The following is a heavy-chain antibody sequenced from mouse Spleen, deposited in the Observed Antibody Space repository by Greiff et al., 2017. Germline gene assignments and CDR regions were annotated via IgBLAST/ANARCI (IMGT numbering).Heavy chain of an antibody. V-gene: IGHV5-4*03. J-gene: IGHJ1*03. CDR1: GFTFSSYA. Sequence: EVNVVESGGGLVKPGGSLKLSCAASGFTFSSYAMSWVRQTPEKRLEWVATISDGGSYTYYPDNVKGRFTISRDNAKNNLYLQMSHLKSEDTAMYYCAREYYGSGYFDVWGTGTTVTVSS. CDR3: AREYYGSGYFDV. D-gene: IGHD1-1*01. CDR2: ISDGGSYT.